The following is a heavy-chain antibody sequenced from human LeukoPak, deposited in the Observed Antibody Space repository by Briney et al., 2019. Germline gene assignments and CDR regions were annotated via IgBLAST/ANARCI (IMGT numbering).Heavy chain of an antibody. D-gene: IGHD3-22*01. CDR2: IYYNGTT. CDR3: ARHRHYYGSTSTGYY. V-gene: IGHV4-39*01. CDR1: GGSMSSSGYY. Sequence: PSETLSLTCTVSGGSMSSSGYYWGWMGQPPGQGPEWSGSIYYNGTTYYNPSLKSRVTISVDTSKSQFSLKLSSVTAADTAVYYCARHRHYYGSTSTGYYWGQGTLVTVSS. J-gene: IGHJ4*02.